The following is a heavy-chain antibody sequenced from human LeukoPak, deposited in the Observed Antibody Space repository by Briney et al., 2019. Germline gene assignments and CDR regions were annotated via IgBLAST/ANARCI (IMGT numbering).Heavy chain of an antibody. V-gene: IGHV4-59*01. CDR3: ARDLGARILDY. CDR2: IYYSGST. CDR1: GGSISSYY. D-gene: IGHD1-26*01. Sequence: SETLSLTCTVSGGSISSYYWSWIRQPPGKGLEWIGYIYYSGSTNYNPSLKSRVTISVDTSKNQFSLKLSSVTAADTAVYYCARDLGARILDYWGQGTLVTVSS. J-gene: IGHJ4*02.